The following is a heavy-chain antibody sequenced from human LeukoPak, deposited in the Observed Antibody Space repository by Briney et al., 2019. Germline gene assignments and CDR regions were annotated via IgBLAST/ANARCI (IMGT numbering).Heavy chain of an antibody. Sequence: SQTLSLTCAVSGDSVSSNSATWNWIRQSPSRGLEWLGRTYYRSKWNTDYAVSVKSRITINPDTSKNQVSLQLNSVTPEDTAVYYCARVSASNLGIEHFDSWGQGTLVTVSS. V-gene: IGHV6-1*01. CDR3: ARVSASNLGIEHFDS. CDR1: GDSVSSNSAT. CDR2: TYYRSKWNT. D-gene: IGHD7-27*01. J-gene: IGHJ4*02.